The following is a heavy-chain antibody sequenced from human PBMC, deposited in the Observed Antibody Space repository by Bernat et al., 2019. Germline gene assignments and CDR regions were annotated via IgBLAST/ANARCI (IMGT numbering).Heavy chain of an antibody. CDR3: ITTKDYYMDV. CDR1: GFTVSGSA. CDR2: IRNKTNNYAT. J-gene: IGHJ6*03. Sequence: VQLVESGGGLVQPGGSLKLSCAASGFTVSGSAMHWVRQASGRGLAWVGRIRNKTNNYATAYGASVKGRFTISRDESKNTAYLQMNSLKTEDTAVYYCITTKDYYMDVWGKGTTVTVSS. V-gene: IGHV3-73*02. D-gene: IGHD1-26*01.